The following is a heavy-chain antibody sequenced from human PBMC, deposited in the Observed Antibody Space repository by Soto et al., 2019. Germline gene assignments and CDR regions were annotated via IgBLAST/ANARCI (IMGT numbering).Heavy chain of an antibody. V-gene: IGHV4-4*02. CDR1: SGSISSSNW. Sequence: QVQLQESGPGLVKPSGTLSLTCAVSSGSISSSNWWSWVRQPPGKGLEWIGEIYHSGSTNYNPSLKSRVTISVDKSKNQFSLKLSSVTAADTAVYYCARGGYCSGGSCYSGSRYYYYYYMDVWGKGTTVTVSS. J-gene: IGHJ6*03. D-gene: IGHD2-15*01. CDR3: ARGGYCSGGSCYSGSRYYYYYYMDV. CDR2: IYHSGST.